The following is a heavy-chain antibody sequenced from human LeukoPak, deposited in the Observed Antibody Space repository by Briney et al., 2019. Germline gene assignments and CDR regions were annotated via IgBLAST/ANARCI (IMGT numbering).Heavy chain of an antibody. CDR2: IKHDGSEE. V-gene: IGHV3-7*05. J-gene: IGHJ4*02. D-gene: IGHD6-19*01. CDR3: ARTVAGWYYFDY. CDR1: GFTFSRSW. Sequence: GGSLRLSCVASGFTFSRSWMSWVRQAPGKGLEWVANIKHDGSEEFYVDSLKGRFTISRDNAKNSLYLQMNSLRAEDTALYYCARTVAGWYYFDYWGQGTLVTVSS.